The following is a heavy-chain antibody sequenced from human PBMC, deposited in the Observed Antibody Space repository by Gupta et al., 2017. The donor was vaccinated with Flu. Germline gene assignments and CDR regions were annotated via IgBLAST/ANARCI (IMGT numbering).Heavy chain of an antibody. CDR2: NSSSGSTK. CDR3: ARIFPGSGYSDY. D-gene: IGHD1-1*01. Sequence: EVQMVESGGGIGQTGGYLRLSCEPSGFTFSNSEMHWESQATGKGVEGVSYNSSSGSTKDDADSMKGRFTISRDNAKNSLYLQMNSLSAEDTAVYYCARIFPGSGYSDYWGQGTLVTVSS. V-gene: IGHV3-48*03. CDR1: GFTFSNSE. J-gene: IGHJ4*02.